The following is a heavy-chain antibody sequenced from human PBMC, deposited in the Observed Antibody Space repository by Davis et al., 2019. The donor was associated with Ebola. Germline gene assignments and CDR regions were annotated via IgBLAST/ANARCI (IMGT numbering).Heavy chain of an antibody. CDR1: GYTFTSYG. CDR2: ISAYNGNT. D-gene: IGHD2-8*02. CDR3: ARLPYCSGGVCYKFFDS. J-gene: IGHJ4*02. V-gene: IGHV1-18*01. Sequence: ASVKVSCKASGYTFTSYGISWVRQAPGQGLEWMGWISAYNGNTNYAQKLQGRVTMTTDTSTSTAYMELRSLRSDDTAMYYCARLPYCSGGVCYKFFDSWGQGTLVTVSS.